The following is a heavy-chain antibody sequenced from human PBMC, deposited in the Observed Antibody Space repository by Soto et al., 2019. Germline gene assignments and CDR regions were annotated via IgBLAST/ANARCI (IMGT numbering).Heavy chain of an antibody. Sequence: EVQLLESGGGLVQPGGSLRLSCAASGFTFSSYAMSWVRQAPGKGMVWVSDISGSGGSTYYADSVKGRFTISRDNSKNTLYLQMNSLRAEDTAVYYCAKDGLGFGELPYSDYWGQGTLVTVSS. V-gene: IGHV3-23*01. CDR1: GFTFSSYA. CDR3: AKDGLGFGELPYSDY. D-gene: IGHD3-10*01. CDR2: ISGSGGST. J-gene: IGHJ4*02.